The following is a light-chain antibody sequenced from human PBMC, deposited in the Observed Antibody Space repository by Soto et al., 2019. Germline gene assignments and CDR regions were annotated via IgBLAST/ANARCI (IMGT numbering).Light chain of an antibody. V-gene: IGKV3-20*01. J-gene: IGKJ5*01. CDR3: QQYGSSPPIT. CDR1: QSVSSSY. CDR2: GAS. Sequence: EIVLTQSPGTLSLSPGERATLSCRASQSVSSSYLAWYQQKPGQAPSLLIYGASRRATGIPDRFSGSGSGTDFTLTISRLEPEDFAVYYCQQYGSSPPITFGQGTRLEI.